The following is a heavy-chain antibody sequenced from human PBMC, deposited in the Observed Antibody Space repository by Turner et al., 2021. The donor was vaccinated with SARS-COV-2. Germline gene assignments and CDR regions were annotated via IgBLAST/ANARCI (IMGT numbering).Heavy chain of an antibody. CDR1: GFTFSSYS. J-gene: IGHJ4*02. CDR3: ARDKDSSDYYY. D-gene: IGHD3-22*01. V-gene: IGHV3-21*01. Sequence: EVQLVESGGGLVKPGGSLRLSCAASGFTFSSYSMNWVRQAPGKGLEWVSSIRSSSSYIYYADSVKGRFTISRDNAKNSLYLQMNSLRAEDTAVYYCARDKDSSDYYYWGQGTLVTVSS. CDR2: IRSSSSYI.